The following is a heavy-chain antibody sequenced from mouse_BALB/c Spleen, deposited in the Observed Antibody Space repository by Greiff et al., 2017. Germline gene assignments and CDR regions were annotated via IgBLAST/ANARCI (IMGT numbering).Heavy chain of an antibody. V-gene: IGHV1S137*01. J-gene: IGHJ2*01. D-gene: IGHD2-3*01. CDR3: ARYGDGYFDY. Sequence: VKLVESGAELVRPGVSVKISCKGSGYTFTDYAMHWVKQSHAKSLEWIGVISTYYGDASYNQKFKGKATMTVDKSSSTAYMELARLTSEDSAIYYCARYGDGYFDYWGQGTTLTVSS. CDR1: GYTFTDYA. CDR2: ISTYYGDA.